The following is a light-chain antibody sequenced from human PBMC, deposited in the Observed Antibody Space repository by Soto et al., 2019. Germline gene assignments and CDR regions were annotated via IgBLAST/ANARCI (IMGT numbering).Light chain of an antibody. CDR1: QSVSSSY. V-gene: IGKV3-20*01. Sequence: EMMLTNSPGTLSLSPGERATLSCRASQSVSSSYLAWYQQKPGQAPRLLIYGASSRATGIPDRFSGSGSGTDFTLTISSLQPEDFATYYCQQSYISPPTFGQGTKVDFK. J-gene: IGKJ1*01. CDR2: GAS. CDR3: QQSYISPPT.